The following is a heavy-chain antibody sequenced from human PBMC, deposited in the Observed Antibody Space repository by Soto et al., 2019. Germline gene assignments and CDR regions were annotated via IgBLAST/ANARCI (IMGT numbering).Heavy chain of an antibody. CDR3: ARDYYDNTSYYTYFDY. D-gene: IGHD3-22*01. CDR2: IYYSGST. CDR1: GGSISSHY. J-gene: IGHJ4*02. Sequence: SETLSLTCTVSGGSISSHYWIWIRQPPGKGLQWIGNIYYSGSTSYNPSLKSRVTISVDTSKRQFSLKLSSVTPADTAVYYCARDYYDNTSYYTYFDYWGQGTLVTVSS. V-gene: IGHV4-59*11.